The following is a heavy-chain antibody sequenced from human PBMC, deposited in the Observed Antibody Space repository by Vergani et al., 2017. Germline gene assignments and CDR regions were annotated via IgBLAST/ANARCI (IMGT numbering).Heavy chain of an antibody. CDR1: GFTFSNND. D-gene: IGHD3-16*01. J-gene: IGHJ4*02. CDR2: IQFDGSNQ. Sequence: QVQLVESGGGVVQPGGSLRLSCAASGFTFSNNDMQWVRQAPGKGLEFVAFIQFDGSNQYYADSVKGRFTLSRDFSKNTLYLQMNSLRTDDTATYYCAKHFRGWGIDYWGQGTQVIVSS. CDR3: AKHFRGWGIDY. V-gene: IGHV3-30*02.